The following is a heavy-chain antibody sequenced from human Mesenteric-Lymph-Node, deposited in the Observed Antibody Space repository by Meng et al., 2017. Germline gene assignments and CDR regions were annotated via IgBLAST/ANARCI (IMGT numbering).Heavy chain of an antibody. CDR1: GFTFSNSD. CDR2: ISYDGSTQ. CDR3: AKNQKSSGWYDYFDY. J-gene: IGHJ4*02. D-gene: IGHD6-19*01. V-gene: IGHV3-30*18. Sequence: QGQGVEAGGGVVRPGGSLRRAWAASGFTFSNSDMHWVRQAPGKGLEWVAVISYDGSTQYSTDFVKGRFTISRDNSENTLYLQMNSLRPEDTAVYYCAKNQKSSGWYDYFDYWGQGTLVTVSS.